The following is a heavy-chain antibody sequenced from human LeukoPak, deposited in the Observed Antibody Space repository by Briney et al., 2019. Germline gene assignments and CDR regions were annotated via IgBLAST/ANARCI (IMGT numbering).Heavy chain of an antibody. Sequence: GGSLRLSCATSGFIFDDYAMHWVRQAPGKGLEWVSSISWNSDSIRYADSVKGRFTISRDNAKNSLYLQMHSLRAEDTALYYCAKTGYSSTWYPFDYWGQGTLVTVSS. CDR3: AKTGYSSTWYPFDY. D-gene: IGHD6-13*01. CDR1: GFIFDDYA. CDR2: ISWNSDSI. J-gene: IGHJ4*02. V-gene: IGHV3-9*01.